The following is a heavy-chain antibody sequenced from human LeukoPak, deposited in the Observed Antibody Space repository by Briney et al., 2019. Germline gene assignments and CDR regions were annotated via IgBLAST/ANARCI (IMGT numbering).Heavy chain of an antibody. CDR2: ISYDGSNK. D-gene: IGHD3-10*01. V-gene: IGHV3-30-3*01. CDR1: GFTFSSYA. CDR3: TRGHYGIDI. J-gene: IGHJ3*02. Sequence: PGGSLRLSCAASGFTFSSYAMHWVRQAPGKGLEWVAVISYDGSNKYYADSVKGRFTISRDNSKNTLYLQMNSLRAEDTAVYYCTRGHYGIDIWGQGIMVTVSS.